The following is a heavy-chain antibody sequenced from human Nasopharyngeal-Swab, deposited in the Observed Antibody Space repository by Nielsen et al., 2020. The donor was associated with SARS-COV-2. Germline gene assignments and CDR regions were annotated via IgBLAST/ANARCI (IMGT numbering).Heavy chain of an antibody. CDR1: GFTFSSYS. CDR3: ARASSGYDEWYFDL. Sequence: GESLKISCAASGFTFSSYSMNWVRQAPGKGLEWVSSISSSSSYIYYADSVKGRFTISRDNAENSLYLQMNSLRAEDTAVYYCARASSGYDEWYFDLWGRGTLVTVSS. V-gene: IGHV3-21*01. J-gene: IGHJ2*01. D-gene: IGHD5-12*01. CDR2: ISSSSSYI.